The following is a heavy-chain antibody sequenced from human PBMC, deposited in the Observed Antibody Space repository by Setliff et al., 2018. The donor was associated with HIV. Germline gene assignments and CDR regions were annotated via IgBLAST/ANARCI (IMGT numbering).Heavy chain of an antibody. CDR2: IKQDGSEK. CDR3: ATRRGGGRYYFDY. D-gene: IGHD3-16*01. CDR1: GFTFSNNW. V-gene: IGHV3-7*01. J-gene: IGHJ4*02. Sequence: PGGSLRLSCAASGFTFSNNWMSWVRQAPGKGLEWVASIKQDGSEKYYVDSVKGRFTISRENGKNSLSLQMNSLRAEDTAVYYCATRRGGGRYYFDYWGQGTLVTVS.